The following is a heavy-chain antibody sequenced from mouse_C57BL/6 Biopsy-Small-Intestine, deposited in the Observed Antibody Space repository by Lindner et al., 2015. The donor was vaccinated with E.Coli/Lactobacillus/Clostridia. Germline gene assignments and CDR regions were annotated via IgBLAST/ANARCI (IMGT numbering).Heavy chain of an antibody. CDR3: AREASNYVGGYYAMDY. CDR2: IYPGDGDT. D-gene: IGHD2-5*01. J-gene: IGHJ4*01. V-gene: IGHV1-80*01. CDR1: GYAFSSYW. Sequence: QLQESGAELVKPGASVKISCKASGYAFSSYWMNWVKQRPGKGLEWIGQIYPGDGDTNYNGKFKGKATLTADKSSSTAYMQLSSLTSEDSAVYFCAREASNYVGGYYAMDYWGQGTSVTVSS.